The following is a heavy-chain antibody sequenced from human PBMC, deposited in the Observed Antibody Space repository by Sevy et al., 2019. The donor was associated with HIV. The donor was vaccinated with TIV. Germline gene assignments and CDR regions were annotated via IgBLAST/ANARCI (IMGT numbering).Heavy chain of an antibody. J-gene: IGHJ4*02. Sequence: GGSLRLSCAASGFTFDDYGMSWVRQAPGKGLEWVSGINWNGGSTGYGDSVKGRFTISRDNAKNCLYLQMNSLRAEDTALYYCARGTLRRGYSYGFYDYWGQGTLVTVSS. CDR3: ARGTLRRGYSYGFYDY. D-gene: IGHD5-18*01. CDR2: INWNGGST. CDR1: GFTFDDYG. V-gene: IGHV3-20*04.